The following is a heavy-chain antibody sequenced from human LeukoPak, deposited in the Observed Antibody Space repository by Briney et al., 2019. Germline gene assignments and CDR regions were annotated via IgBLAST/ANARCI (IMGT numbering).Heavy chain of an antibody. CDR3: VREVGYYYDYVSGTFPQNYFDY. CDR2: ISYDGRNK. Sequence: GGSLRLSCATSGFTFNNYAMHWVRQAPGMGLEWVAVISYDGRNKYYADSVKGRFTISRDNSKSTLYVQMNSLRAEDTAVYYCVREVGYYYDYVSGTFPQNYFDYWGQGALVTVSS. CDR1: GFTFNNYA. V-gene: IGHV3-30*04. D-gene: IGHD3-16*01. J-gene: IGHJ4*02.